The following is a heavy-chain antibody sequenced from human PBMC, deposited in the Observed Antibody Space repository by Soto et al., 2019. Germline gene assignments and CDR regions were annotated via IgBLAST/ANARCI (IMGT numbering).Heavy chain of an antibody. CDR3: AKDRRAGGNYGFYSDF. CDR2: SSATGAGT. CDR1: GFTFSSYG. J-gene: IGHJ4*02. D-gene: IGHD1-7*01. Sequence: EVQLLESGGGLVQPGGSLRLSCAASGFTFSSYGITWVRQAPGKGLEWVSFSSATGAGTYYADPVKGRFTISRDTSKNTRYLQMTSLRADDTAVYYCAKDRRAGGNYGFYSDFWGQGALVIVSS. V-gene: IGHV3-23*01.